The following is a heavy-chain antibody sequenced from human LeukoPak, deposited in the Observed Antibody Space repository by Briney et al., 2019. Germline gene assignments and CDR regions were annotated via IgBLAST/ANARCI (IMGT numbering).Heavy chain of an antibody. Sequence: ASVKVSCKASGYTFTGYYMHWVRQAPGQGLEWMGWINPNSGGTNYAQKFQGRVTMTRDTSISTAYMELSRLRSDDTAVYYCARGVVYLGIGYFDLWGRGTLVTVSS. CDR1: GYTFTGYY. D-gene: IGHD1-20*01. CDR2: INPNSGGT. J-gene: IGHJ2*01. CDR3: ARGVVYLGIGYFDL. V-gene: IGHV1-2*02.